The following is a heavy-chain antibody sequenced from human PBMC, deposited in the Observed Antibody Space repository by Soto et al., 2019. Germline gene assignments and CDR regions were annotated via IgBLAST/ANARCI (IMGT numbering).Heavy chain of an antibody. D-gene: IGHD3-10*01. CDR2: INWNGGST. J-gene: IGHJ3*02. CDR1: GFTFDDYG. Sequence: GGSLRLSCAASGFTFDDYGMSWVRQAPGKGLEWVSGINWNGGSTGYADSVKGRFTISRDNAKNSLYLQMNSLRAEDTALYHCARSRFGDGDRSDAFDIWGQGTMVTVSS. V-gene: IGHV3-20*01. CDR3: ARSRFGDGDRSDAFDI.